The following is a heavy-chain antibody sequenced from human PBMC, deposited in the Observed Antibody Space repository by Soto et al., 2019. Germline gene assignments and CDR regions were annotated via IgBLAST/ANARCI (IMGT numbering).Heavy chain of an antibody. Sequence: SETLSLTCAVYGGSFSGYYWSWIRQPPGKGLEWIGEINHSGSTNYNPSLKSRVTISVDTSKNQFSLKLSSVTAADTAVYYCAREGGDCSGTSCYPRMNWFDPWGQGTLVTVSS. CDR3: AREGGDCSGTSCYPRMNWFDP. CDR1: GGSFSGYY. V-gene: IGHV4-34*01. CDR2: INHSGST. D-gene: IGHD2-2*01. J-gene: IGHJ5*02.